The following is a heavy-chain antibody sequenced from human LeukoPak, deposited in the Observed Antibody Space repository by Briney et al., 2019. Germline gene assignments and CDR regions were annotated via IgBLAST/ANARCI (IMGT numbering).Heavy chain of an antibody. Sequence: ASVKVSCKASGYTFTSYGIIWVRQAPGQGLEWMGWISPYNGNTNYAQTLQGRVTMTTDTSTSTAYMELRSLRSDDTAVYYCARDPSISGYYYMDVWGKGTTVTISS. CDR2: ISPYNGNT. V-gene: IGHV1-18*01. CDR1: GYTFTSYG. CDR3: ARDPSISGYYYMDV. J-gene: IGHJ6*03. D-gene: IGHD3-9*01.